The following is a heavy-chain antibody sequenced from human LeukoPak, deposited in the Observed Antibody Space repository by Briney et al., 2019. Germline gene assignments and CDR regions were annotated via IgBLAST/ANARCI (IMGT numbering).Heavy chain of an antibody. D-gene: IGHD6-13*01. Sequence: GGSLRLSCAASGVILTDYWMHWVPRGPGQERGWLARIRGDGRGTTSADSGKGRFNISRDNAKRTTILPRRRPRSQHPTRYYNARDGVAAGIYFDYGGQGTLVIVSS. J-gene: IGHJ4*02. V-gene: IGHV3-74*01. CDR2: IRGDGRGT. CDR1: GVILTDYW. CDR3: ARDGVAAGIYFDY.